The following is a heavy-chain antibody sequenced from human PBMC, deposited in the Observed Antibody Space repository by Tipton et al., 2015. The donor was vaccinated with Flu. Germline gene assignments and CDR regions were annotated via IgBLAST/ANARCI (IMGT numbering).Heavy chain of an antibody. CDR3: ARVRRSYYYGSGRTPSNSYSGMDV. V-gene: IGHV4-34*01. Sequence: TLSLTCAVYGGSFSGYYWSWIRQPPGKGLEWIGEINHSGSTNYNPSLKSRVTISVDTSKNQFSLKLSSVTAADTAVYYCARVRRSYYYGSGRTPSNSYSGMDVWGQGPTVTVSS. CDR1: GGSFSGYY. J-gene: IGHJ6*02. D-gene: IGHD3-10*01. CDR2: INHSGST.